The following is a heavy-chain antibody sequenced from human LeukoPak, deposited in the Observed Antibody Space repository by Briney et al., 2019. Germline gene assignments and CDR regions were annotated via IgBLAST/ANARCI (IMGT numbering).Heavy chain of an antibody. Sequence: RGESLKISCKGSGYRFNTYWIAWVRQMPGKGLEWMGIIYPGDSDTRYSPSFQGQVTISADKSINTAYLQWRSLKASDTAMYYCARLEYSTSGWFDPWGQGTLVTVSS. CDR1: GYRFNTYW. D-gene: IGHD5-18*01. CDR2: IYPGDSDT. V-gene: IGHV5-51*01. J-gene: IGHJ5*02. CDR3: ARLEYSTSGWFDP.